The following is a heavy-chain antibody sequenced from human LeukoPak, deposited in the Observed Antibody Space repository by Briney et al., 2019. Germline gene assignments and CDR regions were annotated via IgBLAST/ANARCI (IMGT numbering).Heavy chain of an antibody. J-gene: IGHJ3*01. D-gene: IGHD6-13*01. Sequence: GASVKVSCKASGYTFTAYYMHWVRQAPGQGLEWMGWINPKSGGTNYAQKFQGRVTMTRDTSISTAYMELSRLRSDDTAVYYCASTRAAATGGTFDFWGQGTMVTVSS. CDR1: GYTFTAYY. V-gene: IGHV1-2*02. CDR3: ASTRAAATGGTFDF. CDR2: INPKSGGT.